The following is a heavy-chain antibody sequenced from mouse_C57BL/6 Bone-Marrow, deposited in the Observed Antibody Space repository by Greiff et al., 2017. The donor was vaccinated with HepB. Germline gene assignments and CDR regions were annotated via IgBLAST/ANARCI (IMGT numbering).Heavy chain of an antibody. J-gene: IGHJ2*01. CDR3: ARGNDGPFDY. V-gene: IGHV7-1*01. Sequence: EVQRVESGGGLVQSGRSLRLSCATSGFTFSDFYMEWVRQAPGKGLEWIAASRNKANDYTTEYSASVKGRFIVSRDTSQSILYLQMNALRAEDTAIYYCARGNDGPFDYWGQGTTLTVSS. CDR2: SRNKANDYTT. CDR1: GFTFSDFY. D-gene: IGHD2-3*01.